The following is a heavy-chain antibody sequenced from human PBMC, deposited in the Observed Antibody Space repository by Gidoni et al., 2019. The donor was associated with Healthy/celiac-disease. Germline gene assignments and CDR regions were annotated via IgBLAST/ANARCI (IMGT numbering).Heavy chain of an antibody. CDR3: ARDATSGSYWRFDY. D-gene: IGHD1-26*01. CDR1: GFTVSSNY. CDR2: SYSGGIT. V-gene: IGHV3-66*01. J-gene: IGHJ4*02. Sequence: EVQLVESGGGLVQPGGSLKLSWAASGFTVSSNYMSWVRQAPGKGLGWVSVSYSGGITYYADSVKRIFTISRDNSKNTLYLQMNSLRAEDTAVYYCARDATSGSYWRFDYWGQGTLVTVSS.